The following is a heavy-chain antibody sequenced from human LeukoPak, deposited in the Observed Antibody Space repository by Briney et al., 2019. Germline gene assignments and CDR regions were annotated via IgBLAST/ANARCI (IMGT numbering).Heavy chain of an antibody. CDR3: ARDRWMSGGSGGGDC. J-gene: IGHJ4*02. V-gene: IGHV3-23*01. D-gene: IGHD2-15*01. Sequence: STYYADSVKGRFSISRDNSKNTVSLQMNSLRAEDTAIYYCARDRWMSGGSGGGDCWGQGTLVTVSS. CDR2: ST.